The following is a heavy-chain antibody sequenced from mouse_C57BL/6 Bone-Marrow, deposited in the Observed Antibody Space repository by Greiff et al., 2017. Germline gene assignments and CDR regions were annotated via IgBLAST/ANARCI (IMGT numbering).Heavy chain of an antibody. CDR1: G. Sequence: QVHVKQSGAELMKPGASVKLSCKATGLEWIGEILPGSGSTNYNEKFKGKATFTADTSSNTAYMQLSSLTTEDSAIYYCAIWLRRLDYWGQGTSVTVSS. J-gene: IGHJ4*01. CDR2: ILPGSGST. V-gene: IGHV1-9*01. CDR3: AIWLRRLDY. D-gene: IGHD2-2*01.